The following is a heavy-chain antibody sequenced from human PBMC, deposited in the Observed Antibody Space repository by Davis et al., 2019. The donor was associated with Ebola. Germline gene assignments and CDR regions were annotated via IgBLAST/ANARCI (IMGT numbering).Heavy chain of an antibody. J-gene: IGHJ4*02. V-gene: IGHV3-48*04. CDR2: ITNGGSTN. CDR1: GFSFNSYT. Sequence: GESLKIPCIASGFSFNSYTMNRVRQAPGKGLEWLSYITNGGSTNSYADSVKGRFTVSRENAKNSLYLQMNSLRAEDTAVYYCARTRFLEPVWGQGTLVTVSS. D-gene: IGHD3-3*01. CDR3: ARTRFLEPV.